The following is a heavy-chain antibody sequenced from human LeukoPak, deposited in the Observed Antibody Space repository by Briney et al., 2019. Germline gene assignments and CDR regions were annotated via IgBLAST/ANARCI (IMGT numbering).Heavy chain of an antibody. CDR3: ARDRLGYFDY. D-gene: IGHD3-10*01. Sequence: KPSQTLSLTCTVSGGSISSGSYYWSWIQQPAGKGLEWIGRIYTSGGTNYNPSLKSRVTISVDTSKNQFSLKLSSVTAADTAVYYCARDRLGYFDYWGQGTLVTVSS. CDR1: GGSISSGSYY. CDR2: IYTSGGT. V-gene: IGHV4-61*02. J-gene: IGHJ4*02.